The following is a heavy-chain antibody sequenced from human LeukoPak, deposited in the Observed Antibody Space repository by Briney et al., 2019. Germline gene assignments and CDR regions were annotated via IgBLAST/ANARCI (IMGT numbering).Heavy chain of an antibody. CDR1: GGSISSSSYY. D-gene: IGHD3-10*01. J-gene: IGHJ3*02. V-gene: IGHV4-39*07. Sequence: SETLSLTCTVSGGSISSSSYYWGWIRQPPGKGLEWTGSIYYSGSTYYNPSLKSRVTISVDTSKNQFSLKLSSVTAADTAVYYCARDHWLLWFGELLSDAFDIWGQGTMVTVSS. CDR2: IYYSGST. CDR3: ARDHWLLWFGELLSDAFDI.